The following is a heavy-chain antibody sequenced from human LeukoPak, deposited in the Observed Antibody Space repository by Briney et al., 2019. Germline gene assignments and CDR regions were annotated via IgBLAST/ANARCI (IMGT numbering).Heavy chain of an antibody. V-gene: IGHV3-23*01. D-gene: IGHD3-9*01. Sequence: GGSLRLSCAASGFTFSSYAMSWVRQAPGKGLEWVSAISGSGGSTYYADSVKGRFTISRDNSKNTLYPQMNSLRAEDTAVYYCAKYDILTGIADWGQGTLVTVSS. J-gene: IGHJ4*02. CDR1: GFTFSSYA. CDR2: ISGSGGST. CDR3: AKYDILTGIAD.